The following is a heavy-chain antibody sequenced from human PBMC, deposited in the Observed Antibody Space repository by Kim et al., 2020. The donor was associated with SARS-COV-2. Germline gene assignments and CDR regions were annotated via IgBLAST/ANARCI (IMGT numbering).Heavy chain of an antibody. Sequence: GESLKISCKGSGYSFTSYWISWVRQMPGKGLEWMGRIDPSDSYTNYSPSFQGHVTISADKSISTAYLQWSSLKASDTAMYYCARGTCSSTSCYRGTSGDYWGQGNLVTGSS. CDR3: ARGTCSSTSCYRGTSGDY. CDR1: GYSFTSYW. CDR2: IDPSDSYT. V-gene: IGHV5-10-1*01. D-gene: IGHD2-2*02. J-gene: IGHJ4*02.